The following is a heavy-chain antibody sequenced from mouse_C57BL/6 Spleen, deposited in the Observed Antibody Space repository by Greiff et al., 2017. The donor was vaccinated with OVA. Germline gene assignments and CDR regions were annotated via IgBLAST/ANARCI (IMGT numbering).Heavy chain of an antibody. CDR1: GYTFTSYW. CDR2: IHPNSGST. Sequence: VQLQQPGAELVKPGASVKLSCKASGYTFTSYWMHWVKQRPGQGLEWIGMIHPNSGSTNYNEKFKSKATLTVDKSSSTAYMQLSSLTSEDSAVYYCARYHYYGSSYGFDYWGQGTTLTVSS. V-gene: IGHV1-64*01. D-gene: IGHD1-1*01. J-gene: IGHJ2*01. CDR3: ARYHYYGSSYGFDY.